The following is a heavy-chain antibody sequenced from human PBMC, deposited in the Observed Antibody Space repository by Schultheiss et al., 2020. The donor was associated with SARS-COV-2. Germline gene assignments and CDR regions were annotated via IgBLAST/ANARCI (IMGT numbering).Heavy chain of an antibody. CDR2: ISYDGSNK. J-gene: IGHJ4*02. V-gene: IGHV3-30*01. D-gene: IGHD3-22*01. CDR1: GFTFSSYA. Sequence: GESLKISCAASGFTFSSYAMHWVRQAPGKGLEWVAVISYDGSNKYYADSVKGRFTISRDNSKNTLYLQMNSLRAEDTAVYYCARGVVVITRHVAVDYWGQGTLVTVSS. CDR3: ARGVVVITRHVAVDY.